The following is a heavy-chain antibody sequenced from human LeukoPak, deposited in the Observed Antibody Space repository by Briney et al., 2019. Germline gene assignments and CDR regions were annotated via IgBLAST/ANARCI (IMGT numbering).Heavy chain of an antibody. Sequence: ASVKVSCKALGYTFTSNNVIWVRQAPGQGPEWVGWIDPNNGATYYAQQFQGRVTMTRDTSSTTAYMELDSLTSDDTAVYYCARDLKDDGFGAEGSLNFWGQGTLVTVSS. CDR1: GYTFTSNN. V-gene: IGHV1-2*02. J-gene: IGHJ4*02. CDR2: IDPNNGAT. D-gene: IGHD3-10*01. CDR3: ARDLKDDGFGAEGSLNF.